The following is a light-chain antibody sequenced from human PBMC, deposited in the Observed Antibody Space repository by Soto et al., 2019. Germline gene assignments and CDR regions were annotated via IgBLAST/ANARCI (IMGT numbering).Light chain of an antibody. Sequence: VLTQPPSASGTPGQSVTISCSGDTSNVGRNFVCWYQHFPQTAAKLLIYNNDQRPSGVPDRFSGSRSGTSASLAISGLRSEDEADYYCATWDDSLSHPVFGGGTQLTVL. CDR3: ATWDDSLSHPV. V-gene: IGLV1-47*01. CDR2: NND. CDR1: TSNVGRNF. J-gene: IGLJ2*01.